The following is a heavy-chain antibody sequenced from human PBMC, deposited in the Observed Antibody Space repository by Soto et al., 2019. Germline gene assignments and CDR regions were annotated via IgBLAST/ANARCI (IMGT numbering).Heavy chain of an antibody. V-gene: IGHV3-53*01. Sequence: EVQLVESGGGLIQPGGSLRLSCAASGFTVISTYMSWVRQAPGKGLEWVSFMYSGGSTYYADSVKGRFTISRDTSKNTLYHQMNSLRVEDTAVYYCARGGQVRGGMDVWGQGTTVTVSS. CDR1: GFTVISTY. CDR2: MYSGGST. J-gene: IGHJ6*02. CDR3: ARGGQVRGGMDV.